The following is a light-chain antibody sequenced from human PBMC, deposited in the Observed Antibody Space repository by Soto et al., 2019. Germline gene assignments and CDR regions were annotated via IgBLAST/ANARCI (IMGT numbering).Light chain of an antibody. CDR3: QKYHSAPNT. CDR1: RDISSS. J-gene: IGKJ2*01. CDR2: AAS. Sequence: DVQMTQSPSSLSASVGDRVTITCRASRDISSSLAWYQQKPGKVPKLLIYAASNLHAGVQSRFSGSGSGTYFTLTINSLQPEDVATYYCQKYHSAPNTFGRGTRLEIK. V-gene: IGKV1-27*01.